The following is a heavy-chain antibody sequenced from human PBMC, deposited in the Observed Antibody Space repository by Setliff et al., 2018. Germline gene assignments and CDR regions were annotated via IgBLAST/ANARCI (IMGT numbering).Heavy chain of an antibody. J-gene: IGHJ4*02. CDR2: IYYSGST. D-gene: IGHD3-10*01. CDR1: GGSISPYF. CDR3: ARHLWGRYMAESSDYFDY. V-gene: IGHV4-59*08. Sequence: SETLSLTCTVSGGSISPYFWSWIRQPPGKGLEWIGYIYYSGSTYYNPSLEGRVTISVDTSNNQFSLKLSSVTAADTAVYYCARHLWGRYMAESSDYFDYWGQGSLVTVSS.